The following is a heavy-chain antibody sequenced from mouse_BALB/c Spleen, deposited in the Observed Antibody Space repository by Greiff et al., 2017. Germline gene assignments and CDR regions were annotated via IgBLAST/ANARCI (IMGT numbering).Heavy chain of an antibody. CDR3: ARDYYGYDGAMDY. CDR2: ISYDGSN. D-gene: IGHD2-2*01. CDR1: GYSITSGYY. V-gene: IGHV3-6*02. J-gene: IGHJ4*01. Sequence: DVQLQESGPGLVKPSQSLSLTCSVTGYSITSGYYWNWIRQFPGNKLEWMGYISYDGSNNYNPSLKNRISITRDTSKNQFFLKLNSVTTEDTATYYCARDYYGYDGAMDYWGQGTSVTVSS.